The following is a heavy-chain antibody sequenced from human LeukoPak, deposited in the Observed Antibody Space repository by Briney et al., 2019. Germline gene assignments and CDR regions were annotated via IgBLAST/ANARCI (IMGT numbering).Heavy chain of an antibody. J-gene: IGHJ4*02. V-gene: IGHV4-4*07. D-gene: IGHD2-8*01. CDR1: GGSISSYY. CDR3: ARIANGPLGNCFDY. Sequence: SETLSLTCTVSGGSISSYYWSWIRQPAGKGLEWIGRIYTSGSTNYNPSLKSRVTMSVDTSKNQFSLKLSPMTAADTAVYYCARIANGPLGNCFDYWGQGTLVTVSS. CDR2: IYTSGST.